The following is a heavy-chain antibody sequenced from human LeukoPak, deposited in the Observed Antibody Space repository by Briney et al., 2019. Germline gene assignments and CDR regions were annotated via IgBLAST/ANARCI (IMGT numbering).Heavy chain of an antibody. CDR3: ARPVVLGAYLRGAYYFDS. CDR2: ISFDGSNK. Sequence: GGSLRLSCAASGFTFSSYGMHWVRQAPGKGLEWVAVISFDGSNKYYADSVKGRFTISRDNSKNTLYLQMNSLRVEDTAVYYCARPVVLGAYLRGAYYFDSWGQGTLVTVSS. V-gene: IGHV3-30*03. CDR1: GFTFSSYG. J-gene: IGHJ4*02. D-gene: IGHD3-16*01.